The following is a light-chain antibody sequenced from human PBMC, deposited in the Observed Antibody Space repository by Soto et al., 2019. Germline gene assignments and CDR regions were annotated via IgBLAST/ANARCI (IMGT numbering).Light chain of an antibody. CDR3: CSYAGSSTFYV. V-gene: IGLV2-23*02. CDR2: EVS. Sequence: QSVLTQPASVSGSPGQSITISCTGTSSDVGSYNLVSWYQQHSGKAPKLMIYEVSKRPSGVSNRFSGSKSGNTASLTISGLQAEDEADYYCCSYAGSSTFYVFGTGTKGHRP. J-gene: IGLJ1*01. CDR1: SSDVGSYNL.